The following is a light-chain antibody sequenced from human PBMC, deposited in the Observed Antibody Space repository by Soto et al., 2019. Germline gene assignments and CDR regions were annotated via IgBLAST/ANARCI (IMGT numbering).Light chain of an antibody. Sequence: DIKMPQSPSSLSGSVGDRVTITCQTIQSIANYLKWYQQKPGTAPKLMIFAASSLQSGVPSRLSGSGCGTDFTITISSLQPEDFATYSCQQSYSTLRSITLGQGTRVEIK. J-gene: IGKJ5*01. CDR2: AAS. CDR1: QSIANY. V-gene: IGKV1-39*01. CDR3: QQSYSTLRSIT.